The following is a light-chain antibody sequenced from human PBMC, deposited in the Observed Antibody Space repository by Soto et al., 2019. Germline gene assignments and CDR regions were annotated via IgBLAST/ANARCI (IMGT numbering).Light chain of an antibody. Sequence: QSVLTQPASVSGSPGQSITISCTGTRSDIGHYDYVSWYQQHPGKAPKLMIYHVTYRPSGVSNRYSGSKSGNSASLTISVLQADDEADYYCCSLTTSHTYVFGSGTKVTVL. V-gene: IGLV2-14*03. CDR2: HVT. CDR3: CSLTTSHTYV. CDR1: RSDIGHYDY. J-gene: IGLJ1*01.